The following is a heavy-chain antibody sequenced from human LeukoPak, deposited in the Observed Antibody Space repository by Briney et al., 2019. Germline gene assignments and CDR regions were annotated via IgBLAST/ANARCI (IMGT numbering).Heavy chain of an antibody. J-gene: IGHJ6*02. V-gene: IGHV4-59*01. CDR1: GGSISSYY. CDR3: ARAPGWFYYFGMDG. CDR2: IYYSGST. Sequence: IPSETLSLTCTVSGGSISSYYWSWIRQPPGKGLEWIGYIYYSGSTNYNPSLKSRVTISVDTSKNQFSLKLSSVTAADTAVYYGARAPGWFYYFGMDGWGQGTTVTVSS. D-gene: IGHD2-15*01.